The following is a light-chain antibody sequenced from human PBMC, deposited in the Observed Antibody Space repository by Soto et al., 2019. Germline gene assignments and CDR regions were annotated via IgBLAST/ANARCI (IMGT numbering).Light chain of an antibody. CDR3: QQYGSSPWT. CDR2: GAS. V-gene: IGKV3-20*01. CDR1: QSVSSSY. Sequence: ELVLTPPPGTLSLSPGERATLSCRASQSVSSSYLAWYQQKPGQAPRLLIYGASSRATGIPDRFSGSGSGTDFTLTISRLEPEDFAVYYCQQYGSSPWTFGQGTKVDIK. J-gene: IGKJ1*01.